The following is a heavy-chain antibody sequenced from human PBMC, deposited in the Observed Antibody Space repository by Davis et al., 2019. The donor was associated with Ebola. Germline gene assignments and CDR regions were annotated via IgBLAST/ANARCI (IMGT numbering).Heavy chain of an antibody. CDR2: INPNSGGT. CDR3: ARDIGSSTSGWFDP. Sequence: ASVKVSCKASGYTFTSYYMHWVRQAPGQGLEWMGWINPNSGGTNYAQKFQGWVTMTRDTSISTAYMELSRLRSDDTAVYYCARDIGSSTSGWFDPWGQGTLVTVSS. J-gene: IGHJ5*02. CDR1: GYTFTSYY. V-gene: IGHV1-2*04. D-gene: IGHD2-2*01.